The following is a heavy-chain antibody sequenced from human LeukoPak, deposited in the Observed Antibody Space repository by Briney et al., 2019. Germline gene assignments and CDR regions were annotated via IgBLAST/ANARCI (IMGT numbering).Heavy chain of an antibody. Sequence: ASVTVSCKASGYTFTSYDINWVRQATGQGLEWMGWMNPNSGNTGYAQKFQGRVTITRNTSISTAYMELSSLRSEDTAVYYCARGYYDSSGYYDYWGQGTLVTVSS. V-gene: IGHV1-8*03. J-gene: IGHJ4*02. CDR3: ARGYYDSSGYYDY. CDR2: MNPNSGNT. CDR1: GYTFTSYD. D-gene: IGHD3-22*01.